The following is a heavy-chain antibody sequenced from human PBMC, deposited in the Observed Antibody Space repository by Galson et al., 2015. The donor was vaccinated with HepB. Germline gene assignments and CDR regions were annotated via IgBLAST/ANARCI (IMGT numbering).Heavy chain of an antibody. CDR3: ARDLRGPHYYMDV. CDR2: IKEDGSVR. Sequence: SLRLSCAASGFSFNTYWMTWVRQSPGKGLEWDANIKEDGSVRYYVDSVKGRFTISRDNANNLLFLQMNSLRVEDTAVYYCARDLRGPHYYMDVWGKGTTVSVSS. D-gene: IGHD3-10*01. J-gene: IGHJ6*03. CDR1: GFSFNTYW. V-gene: IGHV3-7*01.